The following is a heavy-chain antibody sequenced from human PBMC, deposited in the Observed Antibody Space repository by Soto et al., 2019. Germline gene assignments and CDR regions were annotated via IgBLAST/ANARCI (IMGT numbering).Heavy chain of an antibody. CDR2: IYHSGST. CDR1: GGSISSGGYS. Sequence: SETLSLTCAVSGGSISSGGYSWSWIRQPPGKGLEWIGYIYHSGSTYYNPSLKSRVTISVDRSKNQFSLKLSSVTAADTAVYYCARDKITGLFAYWGQGTLVTVSS. J-gene: IGHJ4*02. CDR3: ARDKITGLFAY. D-gene: IGHD2-8*02. V-gene: IGHV4-30-2*01.